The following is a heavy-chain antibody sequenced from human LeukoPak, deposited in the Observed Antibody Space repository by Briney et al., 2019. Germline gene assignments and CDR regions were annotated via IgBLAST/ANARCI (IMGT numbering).Heavy chain of an antibody. Sequence: RASVKVSCKASGGTFSSYAISWVRQAPGQGLEWMGGIIPNFGTANYAQKFQGRVTITADESTSTAYMELSSLRSEDTAVYYCARVWYYGSGSRLPYDYWGQGTLVTVSS. V-gene: IGHV1-69*13. CDR2: IIPNFGTA. CDR1: GGTFSSYA. D-gene: IGHD3-10*01. CDR3: ARVWYYGSGSRLPYDY. J-gene: IGHJ4*02.